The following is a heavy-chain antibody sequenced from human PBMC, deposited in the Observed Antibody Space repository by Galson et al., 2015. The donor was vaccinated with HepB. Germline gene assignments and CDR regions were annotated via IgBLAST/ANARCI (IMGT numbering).Heavy chain of an antibody. CDR3: AKDSTYYDFWSGYYNRYYFDY. CDR2: ISYDGSNK. D-gene: IGHD3-3*01. Sequence: SLRLSCAASGFTFSSYGMHWVRQAPGKGLEWVAVISYDGSNKYYADSVKGRFTISRDNSKNTLYLQMNSLRAEDTAVYYCAKDSTYYDFWSGYYNRYYFDYWGQGTLVTVSS. J-gene: IGHJ4*02. V-gene: IGHV3-30*18. CDR1: GFTFSSYG.